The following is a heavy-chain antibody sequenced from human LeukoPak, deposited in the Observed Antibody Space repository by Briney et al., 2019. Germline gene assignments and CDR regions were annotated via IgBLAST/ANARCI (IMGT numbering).Heavy chain of an antibody. CDR1: GFTISTYA. CDR3: AKSPRSAADNWFDP. J-gene: IGHJ5*02. CDR2: ISGGGGST. Sequence: GGSLRLSCAASGFTISTYAMNWVRQAPGKGLEWVSGISGGGGSTYYADSAKGRFTISRDNSKNTLYLQMNSLTVEDTAVYYCAKSPRSAADNWFDPWGQGTLVTVSS. D-gene: IGHD6-13*01. V-gene: IGHV3-23*01.